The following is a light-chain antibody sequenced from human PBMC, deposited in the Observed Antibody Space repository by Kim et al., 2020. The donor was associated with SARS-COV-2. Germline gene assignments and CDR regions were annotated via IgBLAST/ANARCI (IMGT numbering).Light chain of an antibody. V-gene: IGLV6-57*03. J-gene: IGLJ2*01. CDR3: QSYDSSNQDVV. Sequence: VTISCTRSSGSIASNYVQWYQQRPGSAPTTVIYEDNQRPSGVPDRFSGSIDSSSNSASLTISGLKTEDEADYYCQSYDSSNQDVVFGGGTQLTVL. CDR1: SGSIASNY. CDR2: EDN.